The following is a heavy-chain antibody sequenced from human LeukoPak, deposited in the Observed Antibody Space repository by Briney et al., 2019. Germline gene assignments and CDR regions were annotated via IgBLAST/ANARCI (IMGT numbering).Heavy chain of an antibody. Sequence: PSETLSLTCAVYGGSFSGYYWSWIRQPPGKWLEWIGEINHSGSTNYNPSLKSRVTISVDTSKNQFSLKLSSVTAADTAVYYCARVCVVVPAAWGYYYYYYMDVWGKGTTVTVSS. D-gene: IGHD2-2*01. CDR1: GGSFSGYY. J-gene: IGHJ6*03. V-gene: IGHV4-34*01. CDR2: INHSGST. CDR3: ARVCVVVPAAWGYYYYYYMDV.